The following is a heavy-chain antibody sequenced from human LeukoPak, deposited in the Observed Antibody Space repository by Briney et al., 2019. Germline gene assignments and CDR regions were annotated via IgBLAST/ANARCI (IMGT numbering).Heavy chain of an antibody. CDR2: INPSGGST. CDR1: GYTFTSYY. CDR3: ARDSEHIVLTLYAMGY. D-gene: IGHD2-8*01. J-gene: IGHJ4*02. Sequence: ASVKVSCKASGYTFTSYYVHWVRQAPGQGLEWMGIINPSGGSTSYAQKFQGRVTMTRDTSTSTVYMELSSLRSEDTAVYYCARDSEHIVLTLYAMGYWGQGTLVTVSS. V-gene: IGHV1-46*01.